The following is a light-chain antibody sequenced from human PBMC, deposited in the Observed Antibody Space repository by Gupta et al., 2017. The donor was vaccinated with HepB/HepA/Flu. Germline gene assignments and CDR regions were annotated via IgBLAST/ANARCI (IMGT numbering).Light chain of an antibody. CDR3: PVWVSSSERHEV. V-gene: IGLV3-21*03. CDR1: NIGSKS. CDR2: DES. Sequence: SYVLTQPPSVSVAPGKTARITCGGNNIGSKSVHWYQQKPGQAPVLVVYDESDRPSGIPDRFSGATSWNTATLIISRGEAGDEADDYWPVWVSSSERHEVFGTGTKVTVL. J-gene: IGLJ1*01.